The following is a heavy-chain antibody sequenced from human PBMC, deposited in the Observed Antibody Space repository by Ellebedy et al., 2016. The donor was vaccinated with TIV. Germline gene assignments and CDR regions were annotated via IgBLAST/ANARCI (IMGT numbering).Heavy chain of an antibody. V-gene: IGHV4-59*13. CDR2: IHYSGDT. J-gene: IGHJ5*02. Sequence: SETLSLXCTVSGDSLTPASWSWIRPPPGKGPERPGHIHYSGDTQYNPSLKRRVTISLDTSKNQVSLRPTSVAAADTAVYYCARDGGVGGCHPWGQGTLVTVSS. CDR3: ARDGGVGGCHP. D-gene: IGHD3-3*01. CDR1: GDSLTPAS.